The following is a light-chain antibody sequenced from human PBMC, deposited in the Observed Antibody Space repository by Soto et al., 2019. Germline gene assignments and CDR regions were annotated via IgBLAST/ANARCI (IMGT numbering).Light chain of an antibody. J-gene: IGKJ4*01. CDR1: QSISIY. V-gene: IGKV1-39*01. CDR3: QQSYRTPLN. Sequence: DIQMTQSPSSLSASVGDTVTITCRASQSISIYLNWYQQKPWKAPSLLIYAASSLQNVVPSRFSGSGSGTDFTLTISSLQREEFATYYCQQSYRTPLNFGGGTKVEIK. CDR2: AAS.